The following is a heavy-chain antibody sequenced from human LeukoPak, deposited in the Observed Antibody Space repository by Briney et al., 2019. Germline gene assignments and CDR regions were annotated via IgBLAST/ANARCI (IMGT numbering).Heavy chain of an antibody. D-gene: IGHD1-26*01. CDR1: GFTFSSYS. CDR3: ARDGSGSYHPLSYFDY. J-gene: IGHJ4*02. CDR2: ISRGGSYM. Sequence: PGGSLRLSCAASGFTFSSYSMNWVRQAPGKGLEWVSSISRGGSYMYYADSVKGRFTISRDNAKSSLYLQMNSLRAEDTAVYYCARDGSGSYHPLSYFDYWGQGTLVTVSS. V-gene: IGHV3-21*01.